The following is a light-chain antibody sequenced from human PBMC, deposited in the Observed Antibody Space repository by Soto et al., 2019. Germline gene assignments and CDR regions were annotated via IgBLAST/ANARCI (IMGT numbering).Light chain of an antibody. CDR1: QSVSSSY. V-gene: IGKV3-20*01. J-gene: IGKJ3*01. CDR2: DTS. Sequence: EIVLTQSPGTLSLSPGERATLSCRTSQSVSSSYLAWYQQKPGQAPRLLIYDTSDRATGIPDRFSARGSGTDFTLTISRLEPEVFAVYYCQHYGTADLVGPGTKVDIK. CDR3: QHYGTADL.